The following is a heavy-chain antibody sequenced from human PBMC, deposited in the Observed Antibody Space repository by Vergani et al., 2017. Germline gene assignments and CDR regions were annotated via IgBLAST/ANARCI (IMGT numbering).Heavy chain of an antibody. CDR2: ISSSSSYT. D-gene: IGHD3-22*01. Sequence: QVQLVESGGGLVKPGGSLRLSCAASGFTFSDYYMSWIRQAPGKGLEWVSYISSSSSYTNYADSVKGRFTISRDNATNSLYLQMNSLRAEDTAVYYCARGTRYYDSSGYTDAFDIWGQGTMVTVSS. CDR3: ARGTRYYDSSGYTDAFDI. J-gene: IGHJ3*02. V-gene: IGHV3-11*05. CDR1: GFTFSDYY.